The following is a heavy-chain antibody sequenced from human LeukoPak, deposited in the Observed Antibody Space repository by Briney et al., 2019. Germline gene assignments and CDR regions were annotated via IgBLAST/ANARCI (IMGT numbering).Heavy chain of an antibody. CDR3: AILRYNWNNLDP. V-gene: IGHV1-46*01. D-gene: IGHD1-1*01. CDR1: GYTFTSYY. J-gene: IGHJ5*02. CDR2: INPSGGST. Sequence: ASVKVPCKASGYTFTSYYMHWVRQAPGQGLEWMGIINPSGGSTSYAQKFQGRVTMTRDTSTSTVYMELSSLRSEDTAVYYCAILRYNWNNLDPWGQGTLVTVSS.